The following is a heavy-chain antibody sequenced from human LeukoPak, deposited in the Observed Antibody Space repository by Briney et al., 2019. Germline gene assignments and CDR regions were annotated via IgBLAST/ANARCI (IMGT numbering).Heavy chain of an antibody. D-gene: IGHD2-2*01. Sequence: GGSLRLSCAASGFTFSSYSMNWVRQAPGKGLEWVSSISSSSYIYYADSVKGRFTIPRDNAKNSLYLQMNSLRAEDTAVYYCARDGDIVVVPAAIRYYYYGMDVWGKGTTVTVSS. V-gene: IGHV3-21*01. CDR2: ISSSSYI. CDR3: ARDGDIVVVPAAIRYYYYGMDV. CDR1: GFTFSSYS. J-gene: IGHJ6*04.